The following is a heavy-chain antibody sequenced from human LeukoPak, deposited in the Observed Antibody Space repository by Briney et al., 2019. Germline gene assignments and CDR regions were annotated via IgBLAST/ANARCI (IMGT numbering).Heavy chain of an antibody. CDR2: INRYGRLT. Sequence: GGSLRLSFAVSGFTFSSYRMHWVRQAPGKGLVWVSRINRYGRLTSYADSVRGRFTIYRDTAKNTRYLQMNSLSAEDTAVYYCVELSVRYYWGQGTLVTVSS. CDR3: VELSVRYY. CDR1: GFTFSSYR. D-gene: IGHD3-10*01. V-gene: IGHV3-74*01. J-gene: IGHJ4*02.